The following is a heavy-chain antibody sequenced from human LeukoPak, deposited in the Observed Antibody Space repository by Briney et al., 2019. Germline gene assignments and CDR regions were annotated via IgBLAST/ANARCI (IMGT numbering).Heavy chain of an antibody. CDR1: GGSISSGDYY. J-gene: IGHJ3*02. CDR2: IYYSGST. D-gene: IGHD2-21*02. Sequence: SQTLSLTCTVSGGSISSGDYYWSWIRQPPGKGLEWIGYIYYSGSTYYNPSLKSRVTISVDTSKNQFSLKLSSVTAADTAVYYCARVGIGAYCGGDCYSDAFDIWGQGTVVTVSS. CDR3: ARVGIGAYCGGDCYSDAFDI. V-gene: IGHV4-30-4*01.